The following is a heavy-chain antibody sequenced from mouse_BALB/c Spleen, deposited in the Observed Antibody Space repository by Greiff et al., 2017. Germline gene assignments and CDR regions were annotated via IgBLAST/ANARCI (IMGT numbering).Heavy chain of an antibody. CDR2: IGGGGST. J-gene: IGHJ1*01. V-gene: IGHV2-6-4*01. Sequence: VKLMESGPGLVAPSQSLSITCTASGFSFSRYSVHWVRQPPGKGLEWLGRIGGGGSTDYNSALKSRLSISKDNTTGHIFLKMNSLQTADTAMYYCAGDDSYIDWDFDFWGEGTAVTVSS. CDR3: AGDDSYIDWDFDF. D-gene: IGHD1-1*01. CDR1: GFSFSRYS.